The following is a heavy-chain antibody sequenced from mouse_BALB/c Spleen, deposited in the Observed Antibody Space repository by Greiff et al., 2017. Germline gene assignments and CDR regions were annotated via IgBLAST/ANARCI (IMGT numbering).Heavy chain of an antibody. CDR3: ARSKGDYYYAMDY. Sequence: VQLVESGAELVRPGSSVKISCKASGYAFSSYWMNWVKQRPGQGLEWIGQIYPGDGDTNYNGKFKGKATLTADKSSSTAYMQLSSLTSEDSAVYFCARSKGDYYYAMDYWGQGTSVTVSS. CDR2: IYPGDGDT. D-gene: IGHD3-3*01. CDR1: GYAFSSYW. J-gene: IGHJ4*01. V-gene: IGHV1-80*01.